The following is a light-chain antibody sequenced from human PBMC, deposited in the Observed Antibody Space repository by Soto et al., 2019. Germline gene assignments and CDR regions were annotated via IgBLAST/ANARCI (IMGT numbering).Light chain of an antibody. J-gene: IGLJ3*02. CDR2: EVS. Sequence: QSALTQPASASGSPGQSITISCTGTSSDVGGYNYVSWYQQHPGKAPKLMIYEVSNRPSGVSNRFSGSKSGNTASLTISGLQAEDEADYYCSSYTSSSTRVFGGGTKLTLL. CDR3: SSYTSSSTRV. V-gene: IGLV2-14*01. CDR1: SSDVGGYNY.